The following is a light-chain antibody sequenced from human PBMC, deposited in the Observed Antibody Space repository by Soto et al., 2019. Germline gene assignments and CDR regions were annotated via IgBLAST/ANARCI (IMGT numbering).Light chain of an antibody. Sequence: QSALTQPASVSGSPGQSITISCTGTSSDVGGYNYVSWYQQLPGKAPKLMIYDVSNRPSGVSNRFSCSKSGNTASLTISGLQAEDEADYYCSSYTSSSTLFGTGTKLTVL. J-gene: IGLJ1*01. CDR2: DVS. CDR3: SSYTSSSTL. V-gene: IGLV2-14*01. CDR1: SSDVGGYNY.